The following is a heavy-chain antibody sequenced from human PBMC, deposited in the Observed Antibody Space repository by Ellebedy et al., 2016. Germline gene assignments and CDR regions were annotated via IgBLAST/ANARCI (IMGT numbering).Heavy chain of an antibody. CDR3: ARAGAAYCGGDCYPYYGMDG. Sequence: GESLKISXAASGFTFSSYDMHWVRQATGKGLEWVSAIGTAGDTYYPGSVKGRFTISRENAKNSLYLQMNSLRAGDTAVYYCARAGAAYCGGDCYPYYGMDGWGQGTTVTVSS. D-gene: IGHD2-21*02. J-gene: IGHJ6*02. V-gene: IGHV3-13*01. CDR1: GFTFSSYD. CDR2: IGTAGDT.